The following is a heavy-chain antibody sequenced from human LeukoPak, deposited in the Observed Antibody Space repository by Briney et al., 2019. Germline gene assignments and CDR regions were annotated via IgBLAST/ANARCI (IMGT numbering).Heavy chain of an antibody. CDR1: GYTFTSYA. J-gene: IGHJ5*02. CDR3: ARDRADWIAAAGTGWFDP. CDR2: INARNGNT. D-gene: IGHD6-13*01. V-gene: IGHV1-3*01. Sequence: ASVKVSCKASGYTFTSYAMHWVRQPPGQRLEWMGGINARNGNTKKSQKVQGRVTITRDRSPSTAYMELSSLRSEDTAVYCCARDRADWIAAAGTGWFDPWGQGTLVTVSS.